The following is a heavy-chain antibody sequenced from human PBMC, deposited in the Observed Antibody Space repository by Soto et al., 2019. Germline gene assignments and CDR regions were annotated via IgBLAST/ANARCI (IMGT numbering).Heavy chain of an antibody. V-gene: IGHV3-48*01. D-gene: IGHD2-2*01. Sequence: EVQLVESGGGLVQPGGSLRLSCAASGFTFSSYSMNWVRQAAGKGLEWVSYITTSSSTIYYADSVKGRFTISRDNAKNSLYWQMNSLRAEDTAVYYCAAARSTGIGCAFEYWGQGALVTVSS. CDR2: ITTSSSTI. J-gene: IGHJ4*02. CDR1: GFTFSSYS. CDR3: AAARSTGIGCAFEY.